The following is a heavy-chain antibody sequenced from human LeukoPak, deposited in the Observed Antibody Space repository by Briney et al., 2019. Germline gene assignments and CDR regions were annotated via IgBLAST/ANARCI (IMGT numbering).Heavy chain of an antibody. Sequence: ASVKVSCKASGYTFRQYSISWVRQAPGQGLEWMGWISAYNGNTNYAQKLQGRVTMTTDTSTSTAYMELRSLRSDDTAVYYCARDKRGGYYYDSSGYYRFGYWGQGTLVTVSS. CDR3: ARDKRGGYYYDSSGYYRFGY. CDR2: ISAYNGNT. V-gene: IGHV1-18*01. D-gene: IGHD3-22*01. CDR1: GYTFRQYS. J-gene: IGHJ4*02.